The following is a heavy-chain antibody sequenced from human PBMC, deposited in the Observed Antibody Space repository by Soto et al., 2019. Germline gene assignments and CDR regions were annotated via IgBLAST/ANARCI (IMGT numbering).Heavy chain of an antibody. V-gene: IGHV3-23*01. CDR3: AKQRAGYGSGSDTYYFDF. CDR2: LSGSGGTT. CDR1: GFTFNTYA. Sequence: EVQLLESGGGLVQPGGSLRLSCSTSGFTFNTYAMNWVRQAPGKGLEWVSALSGSGGTTYYADSVRGRFTISRDNSKNTLFLQMNSLRAEDTARYYCAKQRAGYGSGSDTYYFDFWGQGTLVTVSS. J-gene: IGHJ4*02. D-gene: IGHD3-10*01.